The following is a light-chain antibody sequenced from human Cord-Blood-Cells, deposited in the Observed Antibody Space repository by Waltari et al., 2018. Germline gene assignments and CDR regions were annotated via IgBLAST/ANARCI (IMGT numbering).Light chain of an antibody. J-gene: IGKJ1*01. V-gene: IGKV3-15*01. Sequence: EIVMTQSPATLSVSPGERATLSCRASQSVSSNLAWYRQKPGQAPRLLIYGAPTRATGIPARCSGSGSGTEFTLTISSLQSEDFAVYYCQEYNNWPPWTCGQGTKVEIK. CDR2: GAP. CDR3: QEYNNWPPWT. CDR1: QSVSSN.